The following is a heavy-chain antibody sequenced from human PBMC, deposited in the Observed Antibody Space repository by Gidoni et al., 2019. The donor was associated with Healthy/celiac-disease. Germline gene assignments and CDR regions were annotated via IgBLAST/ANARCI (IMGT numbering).Heavy chain of an antibody. CDR2: IYYSGST. Sequence: QVQLQESGPGLVKPSQTLSLTCTVSGGSISSGDYYWSWIRQPPGKGLEWIGYIYYSGSTYYNPSLKSRVTISVDTSKNQFSLKLSSVTAADTAVYYCARADSSSWYRLPYYFDYWGQGTLVTVSS. CDR1: GGSISSGDYY. V-gene: IGHV4-30-4*01. D-gene: IGHD6-13*01. J-gene: IGHJ4*02. CDR3: ARADSSSWYRLPYYFDY.